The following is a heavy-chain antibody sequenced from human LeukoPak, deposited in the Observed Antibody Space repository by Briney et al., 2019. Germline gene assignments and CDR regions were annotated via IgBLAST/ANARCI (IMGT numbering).Heavy chain of an antibody. Sequence: PSETLSLTCTVSGGSISSGGYYWGRIRQHPGKGLEWIGYIYYSGSTYYNPSLKSRVTISVDTSKNQFSLKLSSVTAADTAVYYCARLRSYGGSIDYWGQGTLVTVSS. CDR2: IYYSGST. CDR3: ARLRSYGGSIDY. J-gene: IGHJ4*02. V-gene: IGHV4-31*03. D-gene: IGHD4-23*01. CDR1: GGSISSGGYY.